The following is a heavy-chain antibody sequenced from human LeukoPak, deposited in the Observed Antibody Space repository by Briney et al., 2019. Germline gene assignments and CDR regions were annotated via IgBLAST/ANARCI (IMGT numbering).Heavy chain of an antibody. V-gene: IGHV1-18*01. CDR1: GYIFTSYG. Sequence: ASVKVSCKASGYIFTSYGISWVRQAPGQGLEWMGWISAYNGYTYYAQKLQGRVTMTTDTSTSTAYMELRSLRSDDTAVYYCARDPGAPGNWFDPWGQGTLVTVSS. CDR3: ARDPGAPGNWFDP. CDR2: ISAYNGYT. J-gene: IGHJ5*02.